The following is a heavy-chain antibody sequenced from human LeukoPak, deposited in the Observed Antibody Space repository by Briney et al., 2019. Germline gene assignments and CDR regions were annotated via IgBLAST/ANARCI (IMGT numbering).Heavy chain of an antibody. J-gene: IGHJ5*02. CDR2: IIPIFGTA. CDR3: ANQNPFVFLFDP. V-gene: IGHV1-69*05. D-gene: IGHD1-14*01. Sequence: SVEVSCKASGGTFSSYAISWVRQAPGQGLEWMGRIIPIFGTANYAQKFQGRVTITTDESTSTAYMELSSLRSEDTAVYYCANQNPFVFLFDPWGQGTLVTVSS. CDR1: GGTFSSYA.